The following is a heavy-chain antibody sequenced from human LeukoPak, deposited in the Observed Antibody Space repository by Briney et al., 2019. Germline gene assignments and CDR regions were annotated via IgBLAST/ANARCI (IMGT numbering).Heavy chain of an antibody. V-gene: IGHV3-23*01. D-gene: IGHD3-10*01. CDR1: GFSFGDYA. CDR3: AKQRNFYVSDTSSDV. J-gene: IGHJ6*02. CDR2: ISGSGTT. Sequence: GGSLRLSCATSGFSFGDYAMNWVRRAPGKGLEWVSTISGSGTTYYANSVKGRFTISRDNSKKSLYLQMNSLRPEDAAVYYCAKQRNFYVSDTSSDVWGQGTTVTVSS.